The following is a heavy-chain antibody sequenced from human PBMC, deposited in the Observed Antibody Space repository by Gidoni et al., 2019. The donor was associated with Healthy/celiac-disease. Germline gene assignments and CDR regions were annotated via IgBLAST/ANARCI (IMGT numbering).Heavy chain of an antibody. CDR2: IYDSGST. J-gene: IGHJ6*02. V-gene: IGHV4-39*01. CDR1: GGSISSSNYY. CDR3: ATLKWEILRDYYYYYGMDV. Sequence: QLQLQESGPGLVKPSDTLSLTCTVSGGSISSSNYYWGWIRQPPGKGLEWIGSIYDSGSTYYNPSLKSRVTISVDTSKNQFSLRLRSVTAADAAVYYCATLKWEILRDYYYYYGMDVWGHGTTVTVSS. D-gene: IGHD1-26*01.